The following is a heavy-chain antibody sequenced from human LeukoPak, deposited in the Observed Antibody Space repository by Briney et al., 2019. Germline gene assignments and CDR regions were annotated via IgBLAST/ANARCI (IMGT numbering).Heavy chain of an antibody. J-gene: IGHJ3*02. CDR1: GYSISSGYY. D-gene: IGHD2-2*02. CDR2: IYHSGST. CDR3: ARYSPAAIGAFDI. Sequence: SETLSLTCTVSGYSISSGYYWGWIRQPPGKGLEWIGSIYHSGSTYYNPSLKSRVTISVGTSKNQFSLKLSSVTAADTAVYYCARYSPAAIGAFDIWGQGTMVTVSS. V-gene: IGHV4-38-2*02.